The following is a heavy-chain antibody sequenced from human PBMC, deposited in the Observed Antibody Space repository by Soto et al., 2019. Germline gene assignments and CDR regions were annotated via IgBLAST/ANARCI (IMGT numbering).Heavy chain of an antibody. CDR2: IYASGST. CDR3: ARGGMVIIPTATAFDY. CDR1: GGSISTYY. D-gene: IGHD2-2*01. J-gene: IGHJ4*02. V-gene: IGHV4-4*07. Sequence: SETLSLTCTVSGGSISTYYWSWIRQPAGKGLEWIGRIYASGSTNYNPPLKSRVTMSVATSKNQFSLKLSSVTAADTAVYYCARGGMVIIPTATAFDYWGQGTLVTVSS.